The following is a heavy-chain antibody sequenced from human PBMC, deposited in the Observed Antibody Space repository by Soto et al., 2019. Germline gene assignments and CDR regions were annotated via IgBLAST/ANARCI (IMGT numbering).Heavy chain of an antibody. CDR3: ARGTGHSWRALGFFDY. V-gene: IGHV1-69*01. J-gene: IGHJ4*02. Sequence: QVQLVQSGAEVKKPGSSVKVSCKASGGTFSSYAISWVRQAPGQGLEWMGGIIPIFGTANYAQKFQGRVTITADEATSTAYMELSSLRSEDTAGYYCARGTGHSWRALGFFDYWGQGSLVTVSS. CDR1: GGTFSSYA. D-gene: IGHD6-13*01. CDR2: IIPIFGTA.